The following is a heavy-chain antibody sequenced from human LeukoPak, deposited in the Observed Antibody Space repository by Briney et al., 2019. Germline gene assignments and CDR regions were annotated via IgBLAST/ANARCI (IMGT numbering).Heavy chain of an antibody. Sequence: PGGYLRLSCTASGFAFGSYAMYWVRQAPGKGPEWVSGIFGSGGSAHYADSVKGRFTISRDNSKNTVYLEMNSLGVEDTAVYYCAKMTVGYSSGRFPGWPADYWGQGTLVTVSS. J-gene: IGHJ4*02. CDR1: GFAFGSYA. V-gene: IGHV3-23*01. CDR3: AKMTVGYSSGRFPGWPADY. D-gene: IGHD2-15*01. CDR2: IFGSGGSA.